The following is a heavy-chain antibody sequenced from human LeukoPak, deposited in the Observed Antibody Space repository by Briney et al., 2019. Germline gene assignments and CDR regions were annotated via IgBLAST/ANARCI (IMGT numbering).Heavy chain of an antibody. J-gene: IGHJ5*02. V-gene: IGHV4-61*02. CDR2: IYTSGST. CDR1: GGSISSGSYY. CDR3: ARDHCSSTSCLRVNWFDP. Sequence: SQTLSLTCTVSGGSISSGSYYWSWIRQPAGKGLEWIGRIYTSGSTIYNPSLKSRVTISVDTSKNQFSLKLSSVTAADTAVYYCARDHCSSTSCLRVNWFDPWGQGTLVTVSS. D-gene: IGHD2-2*01.